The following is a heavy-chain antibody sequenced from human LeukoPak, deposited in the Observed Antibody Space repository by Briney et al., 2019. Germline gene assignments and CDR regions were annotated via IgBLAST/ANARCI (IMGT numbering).Heavy chain of an antibody. D-gene: IGHD1-7*01. CDR3: ARDRTGTTPFFDY. J-gene: IGHJ4*02. CDR2: IYSGGST. CDR1: GFTVSSNY. V-gene: IGHV3-53*01. Sequence: GGSLRLSCAASGFTVSSNYMSWVRQAPGKGPEWVSVIYSGGSTYYADSVKGRFTISRDNSKNTLYLQMNSLRAEDTAVYYCARDRTGTTPFFDYWGKGTLVTVSS.